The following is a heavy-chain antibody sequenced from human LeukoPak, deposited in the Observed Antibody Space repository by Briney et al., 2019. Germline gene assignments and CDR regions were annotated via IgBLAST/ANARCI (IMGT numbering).Heavy chain of an antibody. CDR2: ISGSGGSA. D-gene: IGHD3-9*01. V-gene: IGHV3-23*01. Sequence: HPGGSLRLSCAASGFTFSSYAMSWVRQAPGKGLEWVSAISGSGGSAYYADSVKGRFTISRDNSKNTLYLQMNSLRAEDTAVYYCAYPSQGYYDILTGYYDYWGQGTLVTVSS. CDR3: AYPSQGYYDILTGYYDY. J-gene: IGHJ4*02. CDR1: GFTFSSYA.